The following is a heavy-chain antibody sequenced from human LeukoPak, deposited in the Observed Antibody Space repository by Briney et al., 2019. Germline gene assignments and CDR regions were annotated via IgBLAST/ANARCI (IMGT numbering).Heavy chain of an antibody. D-gene: IGHD2-21*02. CDR2: IKRKTDGETI. CDR3: TIANGIGDWHDY. CDR1: GFTFSNAW. J-gene: IGHJ4*02. V-gene: IGHV3-15*01. Sequence: PGGSLRLSCAASGFTFSNAWMSWVRHAPGKGLEWVGRIKRKTDGETIDYAASVRGRFTISRDDSKTTLYLQMNSLKTEDTAVYYCTIANGIGDWHDYWGQGTLVTVSS.